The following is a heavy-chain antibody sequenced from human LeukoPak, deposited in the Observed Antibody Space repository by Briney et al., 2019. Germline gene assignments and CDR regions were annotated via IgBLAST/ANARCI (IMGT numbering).Heavy chain of an antibody. D-gene: IGHD1-26*01. CDR2: LSGLGYRT. Sequence: GGSLRRSCEASGFIFGSYAMGWVRQAPGKGLEWVSGLSGLGYRTHYADSVRGRFIISRDNSKNSLFLQMNSLRVEDTAVYYCAKYGVGETYFGDYWGQGALVIVSS. CDR1: GFIFGSYA. V-gene: IGHV3-23*01. CDR3: AKYGVGETYFGDY. J-gene: IGHJ4*02.